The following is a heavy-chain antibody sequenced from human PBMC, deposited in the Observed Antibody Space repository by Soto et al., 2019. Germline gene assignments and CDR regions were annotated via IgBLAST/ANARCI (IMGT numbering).Heavy chain of an antibody. J-gene: IGHJ4*02. D-gene: IGHD2-15*01. V-gene: IGHV1-69*13. CDR1: GGTFSSYA. Sequence: GASVKVSCKASGGTFSSYAISWVRQAPGQGLEWMGGIIPIFGTANYAQKFQGRVTITADESTSTAYMELSSLRSEDTAVYYCARADCSGGSCYPDYWGQGTLVTVSS. CDR2: IIPIFGTA. CDR3: ARADCSGGSCYPDY.